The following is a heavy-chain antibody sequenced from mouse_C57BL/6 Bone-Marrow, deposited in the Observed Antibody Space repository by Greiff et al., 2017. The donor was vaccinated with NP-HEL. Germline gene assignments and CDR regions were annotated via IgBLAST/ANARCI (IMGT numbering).Heavy chain of an antibody. J-gene: IGHJ3*01. V-gene: IGHV1-19*01. CDR1: GYTFTDYY. CDR2: INPYNGGT. Sequence: SGPVLVKPGASVKMSCKASGYTFTDYYMNWVKQSHGKSLEWIGVINPYNGGTSYNQKFKGKATLTVDKSSSTAYMELNSLTSEDSAVYYCARRDYGSSFAYWGQGTLVTVSA. CDR3: ARRDYGSSFAY. D-gene: IGHD1-1*01.